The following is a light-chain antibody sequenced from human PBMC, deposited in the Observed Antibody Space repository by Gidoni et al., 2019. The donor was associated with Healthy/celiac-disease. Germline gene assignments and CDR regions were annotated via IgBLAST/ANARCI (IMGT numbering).Light chain of an antibody. CDR2: GAS. J-gene: IGKJ2*01. CDR3: QQYGSSPSYT. V-gene: IGKV3-20*01. CDR1: QSVSSSY. Sequence: DIVLTQSPGTLSLSPGERATLSCRASQSVSSSYLAWYQQKPGQAPRLLIYGASSRATSSPDRFSGSGSGTDFTLTISRMEPEDFAVYYCQQYGSSPSYTFGQGTKLEIK.